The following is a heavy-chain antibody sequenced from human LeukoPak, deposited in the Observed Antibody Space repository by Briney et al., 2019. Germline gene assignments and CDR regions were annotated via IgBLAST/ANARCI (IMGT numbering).Heavy chain of an antibody. Sequence: GGSLRLSCAASGFIFSSAWMTWVRQAPGKGLECVGRIKSKTDGGTTDYAAPVKGRFTISRDDSKNTVYLQMNSLKTEDTAVYNCSAALDNWGQGTLVTVSS. V-gene: IGHV3-15*01. D-gene: IGHD2-15*01. CDR3: SAALDN. J-gene: IGHJ4*02. CDR1: GFIFSSAW. CDR2: IKSKTDGGTT.